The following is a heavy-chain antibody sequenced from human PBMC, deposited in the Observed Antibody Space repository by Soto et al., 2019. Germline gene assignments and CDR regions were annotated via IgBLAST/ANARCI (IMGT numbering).Heavy chain of an antibody. V-gene: IGHV1-69*06. D-gene: IGHD3-22*01. CDR3: ARAAPSITMIVVVMYDAFDI. CDR2: IIPIFGTA. J-gene: IGHJ3*02. CDR1: GGTFSSYA. Sequence: QVQLVQSGAEVKKPGSSVKVSCKASGGTFSSYAISWVRQAPGQGLEWMGGIIPIFGTANYAQKFQGRVTITADKSTSTAYMELSSLRSEDTAVYYCARAAPSITMIVVVMYDAFDIWGQGTMVTVSS.